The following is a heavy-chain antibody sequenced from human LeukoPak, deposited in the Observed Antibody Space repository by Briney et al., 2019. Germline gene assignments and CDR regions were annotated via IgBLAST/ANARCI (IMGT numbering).Heavy chain of an antibody. D-gene: IGHD2-21*02. CDR3: AKSRCGADCYSPFDY. CDR2: IRGSGTDT. V-gene: IGHV3-23*01. Sequence: GGSLRLSCAASGFTFSSYAMNWVRQAPGKGLEWVSAIRGSGTDTYYADSVKGRFIISRDNSKNTLYLQMNSQKAEDTAVYYCAKSRCGADCYSPFDYWGQGTLVTVSS. CDR1: GFTFSSYA. J-gene: IGHJ4*02.